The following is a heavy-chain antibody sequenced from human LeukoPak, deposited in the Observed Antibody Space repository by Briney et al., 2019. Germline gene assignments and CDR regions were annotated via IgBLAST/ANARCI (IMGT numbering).Heavy chain of an antibody. Sequence: GGSPRLSCAASGFTFSSYSMNWVRQAPGKGLEWVSSISSSSSYIYYADSVKGRFTISRDNAKNSLYLQMNSLRAEDTAVYYCARGEGHIAAAGTHWGNWFDPWGQGTLVTVSS. CDR3: ARGEGHIAAAGTHWGNWFDP. CDR1: GFTFSSYS. J-gene: IGHJ5*02. CDR2: ISSSSSYI. D-gene: IGHD6-13*01. V-gene: IGHV3-21*01.